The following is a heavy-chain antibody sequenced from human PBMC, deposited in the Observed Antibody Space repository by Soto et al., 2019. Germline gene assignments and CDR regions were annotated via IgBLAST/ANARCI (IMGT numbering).Heavy chain of an antibody. D-gene: IGHD6-13*01. CDR2: INAGNGNT. Sequence: ASVKVSCKASGYIFATYIIHWVRQAPGQRLEWMGWINAGNGNTKYSQKFQGRVTMTRETSASTAYMELSSLTSEDTAVYYCARDFLVAAGVNWFDPWGQGTMVTVYS. CDR1: GYIFATYI. V-gene: IGHV1-3*01. CDR3: ARDFLVAAGVNWFDP. J-gene: IGHJ5*02.